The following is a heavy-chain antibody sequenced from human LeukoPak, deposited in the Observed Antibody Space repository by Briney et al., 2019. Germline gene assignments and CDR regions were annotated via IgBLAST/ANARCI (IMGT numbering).Heavy chain of an antibody. CDR1: GYTLTELS. V-gene: IGHV1-24*01. Sequence: ASVKVSCKVSGYTLTELSMHWVRQAPGKGLEWMGGFDPEDGETIYAQKFQGRVTMTEDTSTDTAYMELSSLRSEDTAVHYCATGYYDFWSGYYTKDYWGQGTLVTVSS. CDR3: ATGYYDFWSGYYTKDY. CDR2: FDPEDGET. D-gene: IGHD3-3*01. J-gene: IGHJ4*02.